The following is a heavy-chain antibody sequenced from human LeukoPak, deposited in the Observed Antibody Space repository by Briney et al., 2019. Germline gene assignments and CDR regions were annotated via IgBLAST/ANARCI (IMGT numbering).Heavy chain of an antibody. Sequence: GGSLRLSCAASGFTFSSYSMNWVRQAPGKGLEWVSSISSSSSYIYYADSVKGRFTISRDNAKNSLYLQMNSLRAEDTAVYYCATGGLRYFDDNDAFDIWGQGTMVTVSS. J-gene: IGHJ3*02. CDR1: GFTFSSYS. CDR2: ISSSSSYI. V-gene: IGHV3-21*01. CDR3: ATGGLRYFDDNDAFDI. D-gene: IGHD3-9*01.